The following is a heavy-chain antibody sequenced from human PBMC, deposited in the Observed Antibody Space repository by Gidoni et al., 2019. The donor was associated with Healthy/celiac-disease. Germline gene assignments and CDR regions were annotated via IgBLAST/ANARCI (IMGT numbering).Heavy chain of an antibody. J-gene: IGHJ4*02. CDR1: GGSISSGGYS. V-gene: IGHV4-30-2*01. D-gene: IGHD4-17*01. CDR3: ARGGYGGPSDY. CDR2: IYHSGST. Sequence: QLQLQESGSGLVKPSQTLSLTCAVSGGSISSGGYSWSWIRQPPGKGLEWIGYIYHSGSTYYNPSLKSRVTISVDRSKNQFSLKLSSVTAADTAVYYCARGGYGGPSDYWGQGTLVTVSS.